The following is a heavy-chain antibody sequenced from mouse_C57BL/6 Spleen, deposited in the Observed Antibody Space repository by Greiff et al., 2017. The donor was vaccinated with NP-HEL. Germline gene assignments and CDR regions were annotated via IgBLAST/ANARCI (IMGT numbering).Heavy chain of an antibody. D-gene: IGHD1-1*01. CDR1: GFNIKDYY. Sequence: VQLQQSGAELVRPGASVKLSCTASGFNIKDYYMHWVKQRPEQGLEWIGRIDPEDGDTEYAPKFQGKATMTADTSSNTAYLQLSSLTSEDTDVYYCTIYYDSSYWYFDVWGTGTTVTVSS. V-gene: IGHV14-1*01. J-gene: IGHJ1*03. CDR2: IDPEDGDT. CDR3: TIYYDSSYWYFDV.